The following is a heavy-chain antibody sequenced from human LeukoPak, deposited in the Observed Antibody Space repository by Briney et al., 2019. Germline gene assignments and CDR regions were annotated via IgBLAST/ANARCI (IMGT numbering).Heavy chain of an antibody. CDR3: ARDRGWELPDAFDI. D-gene: IGHD2-15*01. CDR2: ISAYNGNT. Sequence: ASVKVSCKASGYTFTSYGISWVRQAPGQGLEWMGWISAYNGNTNYAQKLQGRVTMTTDTSTSAAYMELRSPRSDDTAVYYCARDRGWELPDAFDIWGQGTMVTVSS. J-gene: IGHJ3*02. CDR1: GYTFTSYG. V-gene: IGHV1-18*01.